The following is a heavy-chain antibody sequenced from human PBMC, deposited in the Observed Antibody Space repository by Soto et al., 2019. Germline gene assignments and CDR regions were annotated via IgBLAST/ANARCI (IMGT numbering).Heavy chain of an antibody. CDR3: ASRIAVAGTPVWFDP. Sequence: ASVKVSCKASGYTFTSYGISWVRQAPGQGLEWMGWISAYNGNTNYAQKLQGRVTMTTDTSTSTAYMELSSLRSEDTAVYYCASRIAVAGTPVWFDPWGQGTLVTVSS. V-gene: IGHV1-18*01. D-gene: IGHD6-19*01. CDR1: GYTFTSYG. CDR2: ISAYNGNT. J-gene: IGHJ5*02.